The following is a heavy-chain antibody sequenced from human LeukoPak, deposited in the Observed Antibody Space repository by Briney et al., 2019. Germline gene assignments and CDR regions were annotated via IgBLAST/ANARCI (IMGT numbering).Heavy chain of an antibody. D-gene: IGHD3-9*01. Sequence: SVKVSCEASGGTFSSYAISWVRQAPGQGLEWMGGIIPIFGTANYAQKFQGRVTITADESTSTAYMELSSLRSEDTAVYYCARGEHSGILTGRHSYYYYYGMDVWGQGTTVTVSS. V-gene: IGHV1-69*13. CDR2: IIPIFGTA. CDR1: GGTFSSYA. J-gene: IGHJ6*02. CDR3: ARGEHSGILTGRHSYYYYYGMDV.